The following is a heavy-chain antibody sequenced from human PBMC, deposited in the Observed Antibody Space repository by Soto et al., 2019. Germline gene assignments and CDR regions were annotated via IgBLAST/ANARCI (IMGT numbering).Heavy chain of an antibody. Sequence: QVQLVQSGAEVKKPGASVKVSCKASGYTFTSSAMHWVRQAPGQRLEWMGWINAGNGNTKYSQKFQGRVTITRDTSASTAYMELSSLRSEDTAVYYCARDPGYSYGYNWGQGTLVTVSS. CDR1: GYTFTSSA. CDR2: INAGNGNT. J-gene: IGHJ4*02. V-gene: IGHV1-3*01. CDR3: ARDPGYSYGYN. D-gene: IGHD5-18*01.